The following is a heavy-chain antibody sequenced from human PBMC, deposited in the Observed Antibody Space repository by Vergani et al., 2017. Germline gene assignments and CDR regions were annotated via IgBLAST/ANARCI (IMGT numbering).Heavy chain of an antibody. V-gene: IGHV4-38-2*01. Sequence: QVQLQESGPGLVKPSETLTLTCDVSDSSIMTNPYWGWFRQSPGKGLEWIGCIYHPGDTHYNSSLKSRVSISIVSSSKFSLSLTSVTAADTAIYYCARHRGSGGFFPSSYFYGMDVWGHGTTVTVSS. CDR3: ARHRGSGGFFPSSYFYGMDV. CDR1: DSSIMTNPY. CDR2: IYHPGDT. D-gene: IGHD3-10*01. J-gene: IGHJ6*02.